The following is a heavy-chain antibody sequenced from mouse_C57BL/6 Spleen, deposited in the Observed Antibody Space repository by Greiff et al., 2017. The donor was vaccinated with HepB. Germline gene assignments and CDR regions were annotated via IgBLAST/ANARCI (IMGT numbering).Heavy chain of an antibody. CDR1: GYTFTSYW. V-gene: IGHV1-69*01. CDR2: IDPSDSYT. CDR3: ARWDYGTRWYFDV. J-gene: IGHJ1*03. D-gene: IGHD2-1*01. Sequence: VKLQQPGAELVMPGASVKLSCKASGYTFTSYWMHWVKQRPGQGLEWIGEIDPSDSYTNYNQKFKGKSTLTVDKSSSTADMQLSSLTSEDSAVYYCARWDYGTRWYFDVWGTGTTVTVSS.